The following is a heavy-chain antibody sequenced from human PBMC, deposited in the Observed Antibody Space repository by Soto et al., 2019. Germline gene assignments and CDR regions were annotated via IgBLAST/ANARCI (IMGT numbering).Heavy chain of an antibody. CDR1: GGSISSYY. CDR2: IYYSGST. CDR3: ARRWGRVFDY. Sequence: PSETLSLTCTVSGGSISSYYWSWIWQPPGKGLECIGYIYYSGSTNYNPSLKSRVTISVDTSKNQFSLKLSSVTAADTAVYYCARRWGRVFDYWGQGTLVTVSS. V-gene: IGHV4-59*08. D-gene: IGHD1-26*01. J-gene: IGHJ4*02.